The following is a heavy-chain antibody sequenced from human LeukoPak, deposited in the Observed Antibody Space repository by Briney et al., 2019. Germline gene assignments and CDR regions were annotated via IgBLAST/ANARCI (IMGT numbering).Heavy chain of an antibody. Sequence: SGPTLVNPTQTLTLTCTFSGFSLSTSGVGVVWIRQPPGKGLEWLALVNSNDDKRYRPSLKSRLTITKDTSKNQVILTMTNMDPVDTATYYCAHRRTGMGSIFFDSWGQGIPVSVSS. D-gene: IGHD2-21*01. J-gene: IGHJ4*02. CDR1: GFSLSTSGVG. CDR2: VNSNDDK. V-gene: IGHV2-5*01. CDR3: AHRRTGMGSIFFDS.